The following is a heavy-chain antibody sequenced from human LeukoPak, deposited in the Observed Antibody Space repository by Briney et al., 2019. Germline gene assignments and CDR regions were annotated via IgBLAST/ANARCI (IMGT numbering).Heavy chain of an antibody. CDR3: AKSIAGYCTGGNCYLDY. CDR2: ISGSGSST. Sequence: GGSLRLSCAASGFTLGTYAMSWVRQAPGKGLECVSTISGSGSSTYYADSVRGRFAISRDNSKNTLYLQMNSLRAEDTAVYYCAKSIAGYCTGGNCYLDYWGQGTLVTVSS. CDR1: GFTLGTYA. V-gene: IGHV3-23*01. J-gene: IGHJ4*02. D-gene: IGHD2-8*02.